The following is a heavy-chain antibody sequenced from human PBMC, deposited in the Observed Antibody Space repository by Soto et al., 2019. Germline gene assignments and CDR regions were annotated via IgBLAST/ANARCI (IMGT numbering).Heavy chain of an antibody. D-gene: IGHD3-22*01. CDR3: RDDSTYYYDSNGGAFDI. CDR1: GFTFSSYA. J-gene: IGHJ3*02. Sequence: GGSLRLSCAASGFTFSSYAMSWVRQAPGKGLEWVSAISGSGGSTYYADSVKGRFTISRDNSKNTLYLQMNSLRAEDTAVYYCRDDSTYYYDSNGGAFDIWGQGTMVTVSS. V-gene: IGHV3-23*01. CDR2: ISGSGGST.